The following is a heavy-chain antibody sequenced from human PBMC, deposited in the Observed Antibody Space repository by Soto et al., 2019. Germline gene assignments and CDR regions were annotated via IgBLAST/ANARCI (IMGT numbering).Heavy chain of an antibody. CDR3: ERHITHPRGASDI. Sequence: SVKVSCKASRGTFRSYALSWVRQAPGQGLEWMGGILPIFGTANYAQKFQGRVTITADESTSTAYMELSSLRAEDTAVYYCERHITHPRGASDIWGQGTMVTVSS. J-gene: IGHJ3*02. CDR1: RGTFRSYA. CDR2: ILPIFGTA. V-gene: IGHV1-69*13.